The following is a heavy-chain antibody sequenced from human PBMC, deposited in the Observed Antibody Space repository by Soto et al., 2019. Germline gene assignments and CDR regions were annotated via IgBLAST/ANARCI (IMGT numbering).Heavy chain of an antibody. Sequence: GGSLRLSCAASGFTFSSYAMSWVRQAPGKGLEWVSAISGSGGSTYYADSVKGRFTISRDNSKNTLYLQMNSLRAEDTAVYYCAKDRPATWSGYYFGLPGNGMDVWGQGTTVTVSS. D-gene: IGHD3-3*01. V-gene: IGHV3-23*01. CDR2: ISGSGGST. CDR3: AKDRPATWSGYYFGLPGNGMDV. CDR1: GFTFSSYA. J-gene: IGHJ6*02.